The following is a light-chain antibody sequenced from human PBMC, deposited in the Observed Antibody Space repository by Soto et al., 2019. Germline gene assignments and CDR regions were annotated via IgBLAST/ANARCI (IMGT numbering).Light chain of an antibody. CDR3: QQYSSYST. J-gene: IGKJ1*01. CDR1: QSISSW. V-gene: IGKV1-5*03. Sequence: DIQMTQSPSTLSASVGDRGTITCRASQSISSWLAWYQQKPGKAPKLLIYKASSLESGVPSRFSGSGSGTEFSLTISSLQPDDVATYYCQQYSSYSTFGQGTKVEIK. CDR2: KAS.